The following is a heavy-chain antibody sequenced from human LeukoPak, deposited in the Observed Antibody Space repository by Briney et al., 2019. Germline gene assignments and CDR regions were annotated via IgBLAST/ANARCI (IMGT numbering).Heavy chain of an antibody. D-gene: IGHD1-14*01. J-gene: IGHJ4*02. Sequence: PSETLSLTCTVSGGSISSSSYYWGWIRQPPGKGLEWIGSIYYSGSTYYNPSLKSRVTISVDTSKNQFSLKLSSVTAADTAVYYCARLLSNLRFDYWGQGTLVTVSS. CDR3: ARLLSNLRFDY. CDR1: GGSISSSSYY. CDR2: IYYSGST. V-gene: IGHV4-39*07.